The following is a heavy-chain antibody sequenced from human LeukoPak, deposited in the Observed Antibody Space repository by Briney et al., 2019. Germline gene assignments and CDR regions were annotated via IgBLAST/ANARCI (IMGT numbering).Heavy chain of an antibody. CDR3: ARTGRGYCSSTSCHQFWFDR. CDR1: GYTFTSYG. V-gene: IGHV1-18*01. J-gene: IGHJ5*02. Sequence: ASVKVSCKASGYTFTSYGISWVRQAPGQGLEWMGWISAYNGNTNYAQKLQGRVTMTTDTSTSTAYMELRSLRSDDTAVYYCARTGRGYCSSTSCHQFWFDRWGQGTLVTVSS. D-gene: IGHD2-2*01. CDR2: ISAYNGNT.